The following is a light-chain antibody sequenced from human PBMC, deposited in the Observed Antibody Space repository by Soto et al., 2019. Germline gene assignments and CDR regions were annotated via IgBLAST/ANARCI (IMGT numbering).Light chain of an antibody. Sequence: EIVMTQSPATLSVSPGERATLSCRASQSVSSNLAWYQQKPGQAPRLLIYGASTRATGIPARFSGSGSGTEFTLTISSLQSEDFAVYYCQQYNNWPPKWTFGQGTKWIS. J-gene: IGKJ1*01. CDR1: QSVSSN. CDR2: GAS. V-gene: IGKV3-15*01. CDR3: QQYNNWPPKWT.